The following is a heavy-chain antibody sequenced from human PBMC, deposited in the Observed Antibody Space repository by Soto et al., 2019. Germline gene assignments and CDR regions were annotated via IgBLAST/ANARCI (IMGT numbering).Heavy chain of an antibody. CDR2: IWYDGTNK. CDR3: ARAQSSGNYYSDY. V-gene: IGHV3-33*01. D-gene: IGHD1-26*01. CDR1: GFTFSSYA. Sequence: GGSLRLSCAASGFTFSSYAMHWVRQAPGKGLEWVAVIWYDGTNKYYADSVKGRFTISRDNSKNTLYLQMNSLRAEDTAVYYCARAQSSGNYYSDYWGQGTLVTVSS. J-gene: IGHJ4*02.